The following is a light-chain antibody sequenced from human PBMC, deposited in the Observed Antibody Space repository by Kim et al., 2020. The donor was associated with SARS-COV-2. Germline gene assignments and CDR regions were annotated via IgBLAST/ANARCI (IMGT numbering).Light chain of an antibody. Sequence: VSPEERATLSCSASQSVSSNLAWYQQKPGQAPRLLNDGASTRATSIPARFSGSGCGTEITLTISSLQSEDFAVYYCQQYNNWPFTFGPGTKVDIK. J-gene: IGKJ3*01. CDR2: GAS. V-gene: IGKV3-15*01. CDR1: QSVSSN. CDR3: QQYNNWPFT.